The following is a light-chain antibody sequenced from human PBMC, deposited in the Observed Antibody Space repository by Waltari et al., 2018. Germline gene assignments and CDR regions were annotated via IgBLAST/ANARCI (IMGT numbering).Light chain of an antibody. CDR1: SSDVCDYNY. J-gene: IGLJ2*01. V-gene: IGLV2-23*02. Sequence: QSALTQPASVSGSPGQSITISCTGTSSDVCDYNYVSWYQQHPGKAPKLMIYDVTKRPSGVSNRFSGSKSGNTASLTISGLQAEDEGDYYCCSYAGSSTFAFGGGTKLTVL. CDR3: CSYAGSSTFA. CDR2: DVT.